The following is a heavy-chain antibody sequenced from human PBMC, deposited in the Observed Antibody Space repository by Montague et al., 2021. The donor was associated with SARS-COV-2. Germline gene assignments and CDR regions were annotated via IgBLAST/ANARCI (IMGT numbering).Heavy chain of an antibody. J-gene: IGHJ4*02. Sequence: TLSLTCTVSGGSISNGCYYWSWIRQHPGMDLDWVGYINYSGNTYYNPSIKSRVTVAVDTSKNQFSLKLSSVTAADTAVYYSARDEVSSGQDYWGQGTLVTVSS. D-gene: IGHD3-22*01. V-gene: IGHV4-31*03. CDR3: ARDEVSSGQDY. CDR1: GGSISNGCYY. CDR2: INYSGNT.